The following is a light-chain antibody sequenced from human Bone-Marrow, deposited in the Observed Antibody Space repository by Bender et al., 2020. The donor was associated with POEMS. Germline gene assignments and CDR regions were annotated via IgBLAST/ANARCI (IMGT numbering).Light chain of an antibody. J-gene: IGLJ1*01. CDR3: QAWDISTFYV. CDR1: ALPNQY. CDR2: KDN. V-gene: IGLV3-25*02. Sequence: SYELTQPPSVSVSPGQTARITCSADALPNQYSYWYQQKPGQAPVLVIYKDNERPSGIPERFSGSNSGNTATLTISGTQPVDEADYYCQAWDISTFYVFGTGTKVTVL.